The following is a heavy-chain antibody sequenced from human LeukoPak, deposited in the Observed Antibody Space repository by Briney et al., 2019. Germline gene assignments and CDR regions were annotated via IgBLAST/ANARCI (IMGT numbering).Heavy chain of an antibody. D-gene: IGHD3-10*01. CDR1: GGSVSSGSYY. J-gene: IGHJ4*02. CDR2: IYTSGST. V-gene: IGHV4-61*02. CDR3: ARLSSNYYGSGSYFDY. Sequence: SQTLSLTCTVSGGSVSSGSYYWSWIRQPAGKGLEWIGRIYTSGSTDYSPSLKSRVTISLDASKNQFSLKLSSVTAADTAVYYCARLSSNYYGSGSYFDYWGQGTLVTVSS.